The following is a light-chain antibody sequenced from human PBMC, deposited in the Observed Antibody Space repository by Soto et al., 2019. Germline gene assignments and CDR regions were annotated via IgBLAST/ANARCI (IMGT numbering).Light chain of an antibody. J-gene: IGKJ4*01. CDR2: ELS. V-gene: IGKV2D-29*01. Sequence: DIVMTQTPLSLSVTPGQPASISCKSSQSLLHSDGKTYLYWYLQKAGQPPQLLIYELSGRFSGVPDRFSGSGSGTDFTLKISRVEAEDVGVYYCMQSIQLPLTFGGGTKVEIK. CDR3: MQSIQLPLT. CDR1: QSLLHSDGKTY.